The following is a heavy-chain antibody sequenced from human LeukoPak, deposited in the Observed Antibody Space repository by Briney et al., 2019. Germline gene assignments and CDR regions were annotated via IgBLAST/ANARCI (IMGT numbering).Heavy chain of an antibody. Sequence: GGSLRLSCAASGLTFRSYAMSWVRQAPGKGLEWVSGISGSGASTYYADSVKGRFTISRDNSKNTLYLQMNSLRADDTAVYYCAKVVDIVATTPFDYWGQGTLVTVSS. J-gene: IGHJ4*02. V-gene: IGHV3-23*01. CDR2: ISGSGAST. D-gene: IGHD5-12*01. CDR1: GLTFRSYA. CDR3: AKVVDIVATTPFDY.